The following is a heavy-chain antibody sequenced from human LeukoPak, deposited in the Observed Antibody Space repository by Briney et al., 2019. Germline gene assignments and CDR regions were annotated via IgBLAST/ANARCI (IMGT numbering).Heavy chain of an antibody. CDR2: IYWDDDK. Sequence: SGPTLVKPPQTLTLTCTLSGFSISTSGVGVGWIRQPPGKALEWLALIYWDDDKRYSPSLNSRLTITKDTSKNQVVLTMTNLDPVDTATYYCAHRAKYSSVWNTFDYWGQGTLITVSS. D-gene: IGHD6-19*01. J-gene: IGHJ4*02. CDR3: AHRAKYSSVWNTFDY. V-gene: IGHV2-5*02. CDR1: GFSISTSGVG.